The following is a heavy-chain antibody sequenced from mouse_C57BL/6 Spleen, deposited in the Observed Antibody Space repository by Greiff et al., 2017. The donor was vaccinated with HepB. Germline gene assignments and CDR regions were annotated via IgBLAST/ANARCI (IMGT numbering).Heavy chain of an antibody. CDR2: IYPRDGST. J-gene: IGHJ3*01. D-gene: IGHD2-5*01. CDR3: ARKAYYSNPWFAY. Sequence: QVQLQQSGPELVKPGASVKLSCKASGYTFTSYDIHWVKQRPGQGLEWIGWIYPRDGSTKYNEKFKGKATLTVDTSSSTAYMELHSLTSEDSAVYFCARKAYYSNPWFAYWGQGTLVTVSA. V-gene: IGHV1-85*01. CDR1: GYTFTSYD.